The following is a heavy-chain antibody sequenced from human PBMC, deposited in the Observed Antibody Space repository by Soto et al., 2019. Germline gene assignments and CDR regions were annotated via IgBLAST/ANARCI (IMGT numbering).Heavy chain of an antibody. D-gene: IGHD2-15*01. V-gene: IGHV3-21*01. Sequence: EVQLVESGGGLVKPGGSLRLSCAASGFTFSSYSMNWVRQAPGKGLEWVSSISSSSSYIYYADSVKGRFTISRDNAKNSLYLQMNILRAEDTAVYYCGRILLGYDAFDIWGQGTMVTVSS. CDR1: GFTFSSYS. CDR2: ISSSSSYI. J-gene: IGHJ3*02. CDR3: GRILLGYDAFDI.